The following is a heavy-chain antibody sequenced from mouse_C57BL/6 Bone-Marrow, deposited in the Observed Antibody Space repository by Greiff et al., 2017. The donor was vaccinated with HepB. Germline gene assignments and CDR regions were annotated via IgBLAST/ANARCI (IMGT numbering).Heavy chain of an antibody. CDR3: ASRPILLRGWYFDV. Sequence: VQLKQSGPGLVKPSQSLSLTCSVTGYSITSGYYWNWIRQFPGNKLEWMGYISYDGSNNYNPSLKNRISITRDTSKNQFFLKLNSVTTEDTATYYCASRPILLRGWYFDVWGTGTTVTVSS. V-gene: IGHV3-6*01. CDR2: ISYDGSN. D-gene: IGHD1-1*01. J-gene: IGHJ1*03. CDR1: GYSITSGYY.